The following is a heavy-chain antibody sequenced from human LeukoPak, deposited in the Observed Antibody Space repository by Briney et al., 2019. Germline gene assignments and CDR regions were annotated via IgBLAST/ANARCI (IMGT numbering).Heavy chain of an antibody. Sequence: GRSLRLSCAASGFTFDDYAMHWVRQAPGKGLEWVSGISWNSGSIGYADSVKGRFTISRDNAKNSLYLQMNSLRAEDTALYYCAKGEGGATPATSHIDYWGQGTLVTVSS. CDR2: ISWNSGSI. V-gene: IGHV3-9*01. CDR3: AKGEGGATPATSHIDY. D-gene: IGHD1-26*01. CDR1: GFTFDDYA. J-gene: IGHJ4*02.